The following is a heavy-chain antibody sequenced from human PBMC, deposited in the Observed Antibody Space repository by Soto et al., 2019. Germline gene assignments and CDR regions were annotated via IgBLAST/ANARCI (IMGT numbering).Heavy chain of an antibody. CDR1: GASITNGGYY. CDR2: FYYSGST. CDR3: ARDFTNWFDP. V-gene: IGHV4-31*03. J-gene: IGHJ5*02. Sequence: PSETLSLTCSVSGASITNGGYYWTWIRQHPGKGLEWIGYFYYSGSTYYNPSLKSRLTISVDTSKNQFSLKLSSVTDADTAVYYCARDFTNWFDPWGQGTLVTVSS.